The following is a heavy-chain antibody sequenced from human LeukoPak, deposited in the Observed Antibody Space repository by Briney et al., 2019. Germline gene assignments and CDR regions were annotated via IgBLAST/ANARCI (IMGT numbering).Heavy chain of an antibody. V-gene: IGHV4-59*01. J-gene: IGHJ3*02. CDR1: DGSISNYF. CDR3: ARDRRRDLLHAFDI. CDR2: VHNSEPT. Sequence: SETLSLTCTVSDGSISNYFWSWIRQPPGKGLEWIAYVHNSEPTNYNPSLRSRVTISLDTSKNQFSLKLRSVTAADTAVYYCARDRRRDLLHAFDIWGQGTMI. D-gene: IGHD1-26*01.